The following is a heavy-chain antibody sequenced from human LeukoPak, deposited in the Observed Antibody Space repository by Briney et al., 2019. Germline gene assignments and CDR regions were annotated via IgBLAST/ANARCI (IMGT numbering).Heavy chain of an antibody. J-gene: IGHJ3*02. Sequence: GRSLRLSCAASGFTFSSYDMNWVRQAPGKGLEWVAIISCDGSNKYYADSVKGRFTISRDNSKNTLYLQMNSLRAEDTAVYYCARWVGDANAFDIWGQGTMVTVSS. CDR2: ISCDGSNK. CDR1: GFTFSSYD. V-gene: IGHV3-30-3*01. CDR3: ARWVGDANAFDI. D-gene: IGHD3-3*01.